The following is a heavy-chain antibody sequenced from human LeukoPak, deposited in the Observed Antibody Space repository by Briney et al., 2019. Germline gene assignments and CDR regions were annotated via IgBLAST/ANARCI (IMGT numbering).Heavy chain of an antibody. CDR3: ARTPGSSWENFDY. D-gene: IGHD6-13*01. V-gene: IGHV5-51*01. J-gene: IGHJ4*02. CDR2: IYPGDSDT. Sequence: GESLKISCKASGYSFTNNWIGWVRQMPGKGLEWMGIIYPGDSDTRYSPSFQGQVTISADKSISTAYLQWSSLKASDTAMYYCARTPGSSWENFDYWGQGTLVTVSS. CDR1: GYSFTNNW.